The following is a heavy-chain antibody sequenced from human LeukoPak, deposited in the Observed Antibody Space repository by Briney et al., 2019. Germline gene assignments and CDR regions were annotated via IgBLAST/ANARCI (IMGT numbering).Heavy chain of an antibody. CDR1: GGSISSNNW. D-gene: IGHD4-23*01. J-gene: IGHJ2*01. V-gene: IGHV4-4*02. CDR3: ARGGGYGGIDWYFDL. CDR2: IYHSGSP. Sequence: SGTLSLTCAVSGGSISSNNWWGWVRQPPGKGLEWIGEIYHSGSPNYNPSLKSRVTISVDKSRNHFSLNLSSVTAADTAVYYCARGGGYGGIDWYFDLWGRGTLFTVSS.